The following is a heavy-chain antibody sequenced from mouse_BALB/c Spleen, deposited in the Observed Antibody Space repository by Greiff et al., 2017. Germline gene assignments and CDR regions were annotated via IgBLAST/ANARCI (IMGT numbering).Heavy chain of an antibody. J-gene: IGHJ3*01. Sequence: EVKVEQSGPGLVKPSQSLSLTCTVTGYSITSDYAWNWIRQFPGNKLEWMGYIRYSGSTSYNPSLKSRISITRDTSKNQFFLQLNSVTTEDTATYYCARSARGGFAYWGQGTLVTVSA. V-gene: IGHV3-2*02. CDR2: IRYSGST. CDR1: GYSITSDYA. CDR3: ARSARGGFAY. D-gene: IGHD3-3*01.